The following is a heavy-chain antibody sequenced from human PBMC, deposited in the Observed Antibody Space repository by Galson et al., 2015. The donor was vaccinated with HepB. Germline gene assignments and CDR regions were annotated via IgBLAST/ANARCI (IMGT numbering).Heavy chain of an antibody. D-gene: IGHD3-10*01. Sequence: SETLSLTCSVSGASISSYYWTWIRQPAGKGLEWIGRFHTSGSTNYNPSLKSRVTISVDTSKNQFSLKLSSVTAADTAVYYCARLGIGDRKYYFDYWGQGTLVTVSS. CDR1: GASISSYY. J-gene: IGHJ4*02. CDR2: FHTSGST. CDR3: ARLGIGDRKYYFDY. V-gene: IGHV4-4*07.